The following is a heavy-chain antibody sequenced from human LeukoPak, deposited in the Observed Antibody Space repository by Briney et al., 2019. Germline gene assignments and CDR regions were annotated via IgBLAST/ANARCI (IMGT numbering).Heavy chain of an antibody. J-gene: IGHJ4*02. Sequence: GGSLRLSCAASGFTFSSYWMSWVRQAPGKGLEWVANIKQDGSEKYYVDSVKGRFTISRDNAKNSLYLQMNSLRAEDTAVYYCARGDYYGSTSYAPFDYWGQGTLVTVSS. CDR1: GFTFSSYW. D-gene: IGHD3-10*01. V-gene: IGHV3-7*01. CDR3: ARGDYYGSTSYAPFDY. CDR2: IKQDGSEK.